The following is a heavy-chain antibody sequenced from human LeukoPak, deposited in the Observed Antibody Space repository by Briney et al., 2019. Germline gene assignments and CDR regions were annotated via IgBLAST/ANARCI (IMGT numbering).Heavy chain of an antibody. CDR1: GYTFTSYD. V-gene: IGHV1-8*03. D-gene: IGHD5-12*01. Sequence: ASVTVSCKASGYTFTSYDINWVRQATGQGLEWMGWMNPNSGSTGYAQKFQGRVTITRNTSISTAYMELSGLRSEDTAVYYCARGRSTGYPYYFEYWGQGALVTVSS. CDR3: ARGRSTGYPYYFEY. CDR2: MNPNSGST. J-gene: IGHJ4*02.